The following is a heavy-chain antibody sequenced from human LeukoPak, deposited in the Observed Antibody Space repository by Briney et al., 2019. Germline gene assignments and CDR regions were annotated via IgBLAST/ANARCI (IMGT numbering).Heavy chain of an antibody. D-gene: IGHD6-19*01. V-gene: IGHV1-18*01. Sequence: ASVKVSCKASGGTFSSYAISWVRQAPGQGLEWMGWISAYNGNTNYAQKLQGRVTMTTDTSTSTAYMELRSLRSDDTAVYYCARDRRGNGWTGGTDYWGQGTLVTVSS. J-gene: IGHJ4*02. CDR1: GGTFSSYA. CDR3: ARDRRGNGWTGGTDY. CDR2: ISAYNGNT.